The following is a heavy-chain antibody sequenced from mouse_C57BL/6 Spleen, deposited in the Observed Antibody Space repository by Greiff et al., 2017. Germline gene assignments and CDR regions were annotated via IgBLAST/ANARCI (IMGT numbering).Heavy chain of an antibody. D-gene: IGHD3-2*02. J-gene: IGHJ3*01. CDR3: AGGSSGYVGFAY. Sequence: QVQLQQSGPELVKPGASVKISCKASGYAFSSSWMNWVKQRPGKGLEWIGRIHPGDGDTNYNGKFKGKATLTADKSSSTAYMQRSSLTSEDSAVYCGAGGSSGYVGFAYWGQGTLVTVSA. CDR2: IHPGDGDT. CDR1: GYAFSSSW. V-gene: IGHV1-82*01.